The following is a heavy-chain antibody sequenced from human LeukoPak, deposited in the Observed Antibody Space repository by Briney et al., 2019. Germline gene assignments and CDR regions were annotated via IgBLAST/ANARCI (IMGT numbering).Heavy chain of an antibody. D-gene: IGHD6-19*01. CDR2: IYYSGTT. Sequence: SETLSLTCTVSGDSISTYYWSWIRRPPGKGLEWIGYIYYSGTTNYNPSLKSRVTISVDTSKNQFSLKLSSVTAADTAVYYCARNAVAGLQDAFDIWGQGTMVTVSS. V-gene: IGHV4-59*01. CDR3: ARNAVAGLQDAFDI. J-gene: IGHJ3*02. CDR1: GDSISTYY.